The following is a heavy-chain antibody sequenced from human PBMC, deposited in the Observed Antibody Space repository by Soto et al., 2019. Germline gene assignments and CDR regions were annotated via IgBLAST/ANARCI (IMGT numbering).Heavy chain of an antibody. J-gene: IGHJ4*02. Sequence: ASVKVSCKASGYTFTSYAMHWVRQAPGQRLEWMGWINAGNGNTKYSQKFQGRVTITRDTSASTAYMELSSLRSEDAAVYYCARDNRGRPGYFDYWGQGTLVTVSS. CDR2: INAGNGNT. V-gene: IGHV1-3*01. D-gene: IGHD3-10*01. CDR1: GYTFTSYA. CDR3: ARDNRGRPGYFDY.